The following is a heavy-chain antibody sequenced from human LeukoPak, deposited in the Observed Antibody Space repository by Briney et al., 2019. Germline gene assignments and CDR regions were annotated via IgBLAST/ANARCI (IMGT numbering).Heavy chain of an antibody. CDR1: GGSISSGDYY. CDR2: IYYSGST. V-gene: IGHV4-30-4*01. CDR3: ASIVLMVYAIDY. J-gene: IGHJ4*02. D-gene: IGHD2-8*01. Sequence: KSSQTLSLTCTVSGGSISSGDYYWSWIRQPPGKGLEWIGYIYYSGSTYYNPSLKSRVTISVDTSKNQFSLKLSSVTAADTAVYYCASIVLMVYAIDYRGQGTLVTVSS.